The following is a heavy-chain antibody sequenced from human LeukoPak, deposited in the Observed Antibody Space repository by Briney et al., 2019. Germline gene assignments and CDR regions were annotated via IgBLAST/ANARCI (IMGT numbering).Heavy chain of an antibody. CDR3: VRDHHWGFDS. Sequence: GGSLRLSCAASGFTFTSYSMNWVRQAPGKGLEWVSYIRSRPSTIYYADSVKGRFTISRDDAKNSLYLQMNSLRAEDTAIYYCVRDHHWGFDSWGQGTQVIVSS. V-gene: IGHV3-48*01. CDR2: IRSRPSTI. J-gene: IGHJ4*02. D-gene: IGHD7-27*01. CDR1: GFTFTSYS.